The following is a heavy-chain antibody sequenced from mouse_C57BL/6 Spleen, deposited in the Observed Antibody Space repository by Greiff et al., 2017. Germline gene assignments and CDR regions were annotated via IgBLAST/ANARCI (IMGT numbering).Heavy chain of an antibody. CDR2: IWSGGST. J-gene: IGHJ2*01. V-gene: IGHV2-2*01. D-gene: IGHD1-1*01. CDR3: ARNFWITTVVATDAMDY. Sequence: QVQLQQSGPGLVQPSQSLSITCTVSGFSLTSYGVHWVRQSPGKGLEWLGVIWSGGSTDYNAAFISRLSISKDNSKSQVFFKMNSLQADDTAIYYCARNFWITTVVATDAMDYWGQGTTLTVSS. CDR1: GFSLTSYG.